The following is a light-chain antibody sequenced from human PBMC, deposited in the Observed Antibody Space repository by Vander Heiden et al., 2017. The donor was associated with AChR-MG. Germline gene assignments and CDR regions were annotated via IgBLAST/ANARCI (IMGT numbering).Light chain of an antibody. CDR2: DVS. Sequence: QSALTQPASASGSPGQSIPISCTGTSSDVGGYNYVSWYQQHPGKAPKLMIYDVSNRPSGVSNRFSGSKSGNTASLTISGLQAEDEADYYCSSYTSSSTHWVFGGGTKLTVL. J-gene: IGLJ3*02. V-gene: IGLV2-14*01. CDR1: SSDVGGYNY. CDR3: SSYTSSSTHWV.